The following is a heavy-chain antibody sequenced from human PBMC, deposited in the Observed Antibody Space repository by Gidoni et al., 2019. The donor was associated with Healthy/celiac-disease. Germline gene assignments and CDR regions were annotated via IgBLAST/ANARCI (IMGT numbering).Heavy chain of an antibody. V-gene: IGHV6-1*01. CDR3: AREGQALWYSGSFYFDY. CDR2: TYYRSKWYN. CDR1: GDSVSSNSAA. J-gene: IGHJ4*02. D-gene: IGHD1-26*01. Sequence: QVQLQQSGPGLVKPSQTLSLTCAIPGDSVSSNSAAWNWIRQSPSRGLEWLGRTYYRSKWYNDYAVSVKSRITINPDTSKNQFSLQLNSVTPEDTAVYYCAREGQALWYSGSFYFDYWGQGTLVTVSS.